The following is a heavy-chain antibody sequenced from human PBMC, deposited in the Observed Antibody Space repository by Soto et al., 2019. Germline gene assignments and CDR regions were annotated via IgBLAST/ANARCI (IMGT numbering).Heavy chain of an antibody. Sequence: SETLSLTCSVSAGSISSGGYYRNWIRQPPGKGLEWIGYIYHSGGTYSSPSLRSRVTISVDTSKNQFSLKLSSVTAADTAVYYCARDRGGYGVYDYWGQGTLVTVSS. CDR1: AGSISSGGYY. D-gene: IGHD5-12*01. CDR2: IYHSGGT. J-gene: IGHJ4*02. V-gene: IGHV4-31*03. CDR3: ARDRGGYGVYDY.